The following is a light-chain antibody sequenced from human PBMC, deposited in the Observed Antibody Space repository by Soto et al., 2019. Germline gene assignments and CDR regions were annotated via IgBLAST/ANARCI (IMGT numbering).Light chain of an antibody. CDR1: STDIGDYDY. J-gene: IGLJ1*01. Sequence: SVLTQPRSVSGSPGQSVTISCTGSSTDIGDYDYVSWYQQHPGEAPKLMISDVTKRPSGVPPRFSGSKSGNTASLTISGLQAEDEADYFCCSYAGSNTLYVFGTGTKLTVL. CDR3: CSYAGSNTLYV. CDR2: DVT. V-gene: IGLV2-11*01.